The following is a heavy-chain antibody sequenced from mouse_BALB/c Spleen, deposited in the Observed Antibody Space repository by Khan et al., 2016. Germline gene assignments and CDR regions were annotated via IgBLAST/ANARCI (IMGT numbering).Heavy chain of an antibody. D-gene: IGHD2-1*01. CDR1: GFNIKDTY. Sequence: VQLQQSGAELVKPGASVKLSCTASGFNIKDTYMHWVKQRPEQGLEWIGRIDPANGNTKYDPKFQGKATITADTSSNTAYLQLSSLPSEDTAVYSCARHGNYDAMDYWGQGTSVTVSS. J-gene: IGHJ4*01. CDR2: IDPANGNT. CDR3: ARHGNYDAMDY. V-gene: IGHV14-3*02.